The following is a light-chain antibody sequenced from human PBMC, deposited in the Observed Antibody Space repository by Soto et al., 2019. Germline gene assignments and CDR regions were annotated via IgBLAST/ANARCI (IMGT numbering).Light chain of an antibody. J-gene: IGKJ1*01. CDR2: GAS. CDR1: QSVGSN. V-gene: IGKV3-15*01. CDR3: QQYNNWPPWT. Sequence: EVVMTQSPATLSVSPGERATLSCRASQSVGSNLAWYQQKPGQAPRLLIYGASTRANGISARFSGSGSGTDFSLTISSLQSEDFAVYYCQQYNNWPPWTFSQGTKVEI.